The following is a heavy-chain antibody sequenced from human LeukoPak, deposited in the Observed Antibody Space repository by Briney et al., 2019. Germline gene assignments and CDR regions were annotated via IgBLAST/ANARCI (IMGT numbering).Heavy chain of an antibody. CDR2: IYYSGST. CDR1: GVSVSSGSYY. J-gene: IGHJ4*02. CDR3: AREFSSGNGFDY. D-gene: IGHD2-8*01. V-gene: IGHV4-61*01. Sequence: SETLSLTCTVSGVSVSSGSYYWSWIRQPPGKGLEGTGYIYYSGSTNYNPSLKSRVTISVDTSKNQFSLKLSSVTAADTAVYYCAREFSSGNGFDYWGQGTLVTVSS.